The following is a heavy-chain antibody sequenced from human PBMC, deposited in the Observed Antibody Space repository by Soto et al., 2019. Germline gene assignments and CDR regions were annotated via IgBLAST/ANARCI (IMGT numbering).Heavy chain of an antibody. CDR3: ATVTMVRGVIITLDY. J-gene: IGHJ4*02. CDR2: INPSGGST. CDR1: GYTFTSYY. V-gene: IGHV1-46*03. Sequence: GASVKVSCKASGYTFTSYYMHWVRPAPGQGLEWMGIINPSGGSTSYAQKFQGRVTMTRDTSTSTVYMELSSLRSEDTAVYYCATVTMVRGVIITLDYWGQGTLVTVSS. D-gene: IGHD3-10*01.